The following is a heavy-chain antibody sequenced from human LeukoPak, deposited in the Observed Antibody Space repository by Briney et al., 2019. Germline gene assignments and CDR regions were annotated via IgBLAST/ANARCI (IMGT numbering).Heavy chain of an antibody. CDR1: GDSISSYY. Sequence: NSSETLSLTCTVSGDSISSYYWSWIRQPPGKGLEWIGYIYYSGSTNYNPSLKSRVTISVDTSKNQFSLKLSSVTAADTAVYYCARAADDSSGYYYPYYFDYWGQGTLVTVSS. J-gene: IGHJ4*02. V-gene: IGHV4-59*12. D-gene: IGHD3-22*01. CDR3: ARAADDSSGYYYPYYFDY. CDR2: IYYSGST.